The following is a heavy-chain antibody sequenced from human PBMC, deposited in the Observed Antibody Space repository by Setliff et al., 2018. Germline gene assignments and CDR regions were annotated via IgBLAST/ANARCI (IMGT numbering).Heavy chain of an antibody. CDR3: ARDSIAVAGTNP. V-gene: IGHV1-8*02. D-gene: IGHD6-19*01. CDR1: GYTFTSHD. J-gene: IGHJ5*02. Sequence: ASVKVSCKASGYTFTSHDLHWVRQVPGQGLEWMGWINLVTGKTVYSQKFQGRVTMTRNTSISTAYMELSSLRSEDTAVYYCARDSIAVAGTNPWGQGTLVTVSS. CDR2: INLVTGKT.